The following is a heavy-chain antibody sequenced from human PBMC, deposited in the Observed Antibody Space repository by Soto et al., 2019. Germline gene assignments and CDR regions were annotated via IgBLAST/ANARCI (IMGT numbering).Heavy chain of an antibody. CDR2: IYYSGST. J-gene: IGHJ6*03. CDR3: ARTLIRFLESENYYYYMDV. CDR1: GGSISSYY. D-gene: IGHD3-3*01. V-gene: IGHV4-59*01. Sequence: SETLSLTCTVSGGSISSYYWSWIRQPPGKGLEWIGYIYYSGSTNYNPSLKSRVTISVDTSKNQFSLKLSSVTAADTAVYYCARTLIRFLESENYYYYMDVWGKGTTVTVSS.